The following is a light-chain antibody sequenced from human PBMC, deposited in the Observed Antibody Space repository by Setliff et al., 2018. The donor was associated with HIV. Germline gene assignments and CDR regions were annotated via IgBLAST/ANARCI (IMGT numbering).Light chain of an antibody. J-gene: IGLJ1*01. Sequence: QSVLTQPASVSGSPGQSITLSCTGTSSDVGSYNFVSWYQQHPGRAPKLMIYDVTKRPSGVSDRFSSSKSGNTASLTISGLQTEDEADYYCCSYTSSLTYVFGTGTKVTVL. CDR3: CSYTSSLTYV. V-gene: IGLV2-14*03. CDR2: DVT. CDR1: SSDVGSYNF.